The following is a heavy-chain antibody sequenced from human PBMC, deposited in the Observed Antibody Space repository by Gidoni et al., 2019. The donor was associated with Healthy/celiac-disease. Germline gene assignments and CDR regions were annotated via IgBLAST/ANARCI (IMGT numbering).Heavy chain of an antibody. V-gene: IGHV1-69*01. CDR1: GGTFSSYA. CDR2: IIPIFGTA. J-gene: IGHJ2*01. D-gene: IGHD2-15*01. Sequence: QVQLVQSGAEVKKPGSSVKVSCKAPGGTFSSYAISWVRQAPGQGLEWMGGIIPIFGTANYAQKFQGRVTITADESTSTAYMELSSLRSEDTAVYYCARFVVVVAATIPPYWYFDLWGRGTLVTVSS. CDR3: ARFVVVVAATIPPYWYFDL.